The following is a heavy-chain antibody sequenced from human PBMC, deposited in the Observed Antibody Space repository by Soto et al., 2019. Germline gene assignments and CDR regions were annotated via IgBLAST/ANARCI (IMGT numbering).Heavy chain of an antibody. J-gene: IGHJ4*02. V-gene: IGHV4-34*01. CDR3: ARYQLLSGFDY. CDR2: INHSGST. D-gene: IGHD2-2*01. Sequence: SETLSLTCAVYGGSFSGYYWSWIRQPPGKGLEWIGEINHSGSTNYNPSLKSRVTISVDTSKNQFSLKLSSVTAADTAVYYCARYQLLSGFDYCGQGTAVTVSS. CDR1: GGSFSGYY.